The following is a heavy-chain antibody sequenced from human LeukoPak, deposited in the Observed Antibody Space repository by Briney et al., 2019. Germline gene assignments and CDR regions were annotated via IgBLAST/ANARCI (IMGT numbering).Heavy chain of an antibody. D-gene: IGHD1-26*01. CDR2: IDKKDKGYATAT. V-gene: IGHV3-73*01. Sequence: GGSLRLPCAASGFTLSGSAIHWVRQSSGKGLEWVGQIDKKDKGYATATAYAASVKGRFTISRDDSINTAYLQMKSLKTEDTALYYCTRDSGTYNWFDPWGQGTLVTVSS. CDR3: TRDSGTYNWFDP. CDR1: GFTLSGSA. J-gene: IGHJ5*02.